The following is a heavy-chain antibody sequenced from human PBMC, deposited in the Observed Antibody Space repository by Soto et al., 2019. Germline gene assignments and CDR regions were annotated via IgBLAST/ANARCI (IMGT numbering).Heavy chain of an antibody. CDR3: ARESRVVVVPAAMDYYYYGMDV. CDR1: GFTVSSNC. Sequence: GGSLRRSCAASGFTVSSNCMSWVGQAPGKGLEWVSVIYSGGSTYYADSVKGRFTISRDDSKNTLYLQMNSLRAEDTAVYYRARESRVVVVPAAMDYYYYGMDVWGQGTTVTVSS. D-gene: IGHD2-2*01. J-gene: IGHJ6*02. V-gene: IGHV3-53*01. CDR2: IYSGGST.